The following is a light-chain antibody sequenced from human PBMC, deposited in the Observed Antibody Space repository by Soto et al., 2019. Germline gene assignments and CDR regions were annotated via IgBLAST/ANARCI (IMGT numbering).Light chain of an antibody. CDR1: QSVSSN. V-gene: IGKV3-15*01. CDR2: GAF. Sequence: EILMTQSPVTLSVSPGERVTLSCRASQSVSSNLAWYQQKPGQAPSLLIYGAFTRATGIPARFSGTGSGTEFTLTISSLQSEDFALYYCQQYNDWPLTFGQGTKVEI. J-gene: IGKJ1*01. CDR3: QQYNDWPLT.